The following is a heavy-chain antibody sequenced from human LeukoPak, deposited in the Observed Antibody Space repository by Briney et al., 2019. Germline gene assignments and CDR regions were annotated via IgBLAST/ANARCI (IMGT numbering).Heavy chain of an antibody. Sequence: GESLKISCKGSGNSFTSYWIGWVRQMPGKGLEWMGIIHPGDSDIRYSPSFQGQVTISADKSISTAYLQWSSLKASDTAMYYCARQGGQWLAESAFDIWGQGTMVTVSS. CDR3: ARQGGQWLAESAFDI. J-gene: IGHJ3*02. D-gene: IGHD6-19*01. CDR2: IHPGDSDI. CDR1: GNSFTSYW. V-gene: IGHV5-51*01.